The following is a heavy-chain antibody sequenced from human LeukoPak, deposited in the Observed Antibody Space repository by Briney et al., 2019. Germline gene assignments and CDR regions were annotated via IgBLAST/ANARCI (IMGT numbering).Heavy chain of an antibody. Sequence: GGSLRLSCAASGFTFSSYGMHWVRQAPGKGLEWVAFIRYDGSNKYYADSVKGRFTISRDNSKNTLYLKMNSLRAEDTAVYYCTRVHGGYPFDSWGQGTLVTVSS. D-gene: IGHD2-15*01. J-gene: IGHJ4*02. CDR1: GFTFSSYG. V-gene: IGHV3-30*02. CDR3: TRVHGGYPFDS. CDR2: IRYDGSNK.